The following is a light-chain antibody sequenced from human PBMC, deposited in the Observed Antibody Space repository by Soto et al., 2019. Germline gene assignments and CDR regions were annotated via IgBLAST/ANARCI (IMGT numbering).Light chain of an antibody. CDR2: GAS. V-gene: IGKV3-20*01. Sequence: EIVLTQSPGTLSLSPGERATLSCRASQSVSSSYLAWYQQKPGQAPRLLIYGASSRATGIPDRFSGSGSGTVFILTISTLEPEDFAVYYCQQYGSSFTFGPGTKVDIK. CDR1: QSVSSSY. CDR3: QQYGSSFT. J-gene: IGKJ3*01.